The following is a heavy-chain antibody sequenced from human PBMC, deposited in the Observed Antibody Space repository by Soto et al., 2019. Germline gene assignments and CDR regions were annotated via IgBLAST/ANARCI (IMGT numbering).Heavy chain of an antibody. V-gene: IGHV1-2*02. CDR2: INPDSGAT. CDR3: ARGGYGTGGYPFPYVDY. Sequence: HEHLVQSGAEVKRPGASLKVSCKASGYSFTGYYIHWVRQAPGQGLEWMGWINPDSGATNYAQNLQGRVTLSSDTSIRTATMDLTSLTADDTAVYYCARGGYGTGGYPFPYVDYWGQGTLVIVSS. D-gene: IGHD2-8*02. CDR1: GYSFTGYY. J-gene: IGHJ4*02.